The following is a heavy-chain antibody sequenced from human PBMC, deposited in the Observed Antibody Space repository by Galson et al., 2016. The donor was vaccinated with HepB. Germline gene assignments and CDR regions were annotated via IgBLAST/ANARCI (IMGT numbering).Heavy chain of an antibody. V-gene: IGHV3-48*02. CDR1: GFTFSNYN. J-gene: IGHJ4*02. D-gene: IGHD6-19*01. CDR3: PRGLPFHSSGWYFDS. CDR2: VSPNGYTK. Sequence: SLRLSCAASGFTFSNYNMNWVRQAPGKGMEWVSYVSPNGYTKYYADSLKGRFSICKDNAKKLLSLQRTSLRDDDTAVYYCPRGLPFHSSGWYFDSWGQGNLVTVSS.